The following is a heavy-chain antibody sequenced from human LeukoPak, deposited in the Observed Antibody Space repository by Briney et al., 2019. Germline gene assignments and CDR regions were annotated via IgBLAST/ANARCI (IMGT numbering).Heavy chain of an antibody. Sequence: PSETLSLTCTVSSGSISTSNYYWGWVRQPPGKALEWIGNIFYSGSTYYSPSLKSRVTISLDTSRHQFSLRLNSVTAADTAVYYCASVIQGPYYYDSMRAIFFDYWGQGTLVTVSS. CDR3: ASVIQGPYYYDSMRAIFFDY. CDR2: IFYSGST. CDR1: SGSISTSNYY. V-gene: IGHV4-39*07. J-gene: IGHJ4*02. D-gene: IGHD3-22*01.